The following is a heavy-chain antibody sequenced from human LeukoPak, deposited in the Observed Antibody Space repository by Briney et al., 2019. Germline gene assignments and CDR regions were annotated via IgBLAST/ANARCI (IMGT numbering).Heavy chain of an antibody. CDR3: ARQGSGWYYFDY. J-gene: IGHJ4*02. CDR1: GYTFTGYY. Sequence: ASVKVSCKASGYTFTGYYIHWVRQAPGQGLEWMGWINPNSGGTNYARKFQGRVTMTRDTSISTAYMELSRLTSDDTAVYYCARQGSGWYYFDYWGQGTLVTVSS. CDR2: INPNSGGT. V-gene: IGHV1-2*02. D-gene: IGHD6-19*01.